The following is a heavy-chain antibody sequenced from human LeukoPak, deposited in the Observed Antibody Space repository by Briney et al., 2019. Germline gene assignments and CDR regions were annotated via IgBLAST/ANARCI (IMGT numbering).Heavy chain of an antibody. Sequence: GGSLRLSCAASGFTFSSYSMKWVRQAPGKGPEWVSSISSGSSYIYYAGSVKGRFTVSRDNAKNSLYLQPSSLRAEDTGVYYCARDYDSSAEDYFDYWGQGTLVTVSS. J-gene: IGHJ4*02. V-gene: IGHV3-21*01. CDR3: ARDYDSSAEDYFDY. D-gene: IGHD3-22*01. CDR2: ISSGSSYI. CDR1: GFTFSSYS.